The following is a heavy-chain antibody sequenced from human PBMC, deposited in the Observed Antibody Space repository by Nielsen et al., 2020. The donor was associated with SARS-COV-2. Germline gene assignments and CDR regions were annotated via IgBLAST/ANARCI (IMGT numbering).Heavy chain of an antibody. CDR3: ARVGDYDILIN. V-gene: IGHV4-39*01. CDR2: IYYSGST. CDR1: GGSISSSSYY. Sequence: SETLSLTCTVSGGSISSSSYYWGWIRHPPGKGLEWIGSIYYSGSTYYNPSLKSRVTISVDTSKNQFSLKLSSVTAADTAVYYCARVGDYDILINWGQGTLVTVSS. D-gene: IGHD3-9*01. J-gene: IGHJ4*02.